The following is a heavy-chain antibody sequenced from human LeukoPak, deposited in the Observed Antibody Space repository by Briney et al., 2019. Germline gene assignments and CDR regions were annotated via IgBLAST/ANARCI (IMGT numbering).Heavy chain of an antibody. V-gene: IGHV3-53*01. CDR2: IYSDGRT. J-gene: IGHJ4*02. CDR1: GFAVSSNY. Sequence: PGGSLRLSCAASGFAVSSNYMNWVRQAPGKGPEWVSVIYSDGRTYYADSVKGRFTISRDISKNTLFLEMTSLRAEDTAVYYCAKVKGWYGEGYFDYWGQGTLVTVSS. D-gene: IGHD3-10*01. CDR3: AKVKGWYGEGYFDY.